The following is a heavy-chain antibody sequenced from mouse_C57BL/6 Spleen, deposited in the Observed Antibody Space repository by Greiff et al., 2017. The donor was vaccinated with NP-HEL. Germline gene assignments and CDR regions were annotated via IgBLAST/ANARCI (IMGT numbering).Heavy chain of an antibody. V-gene: IGHV1-7*01. CDR3: ARGYDYDGYYYAMDY. D-gene: IGHD2-4*01. J-gene: IGHJ4*01. CDR2: INPSSGYT. Sequence: VQLQQSGAELAKPGASVKLSCKASGYTFTSYWMHWVQQRPGPGLEWIGYINPSSGYTKYNQKFKDKAPLTADKSSSTAYLQLSRLTYEDSAVYYCARGYDYDGYYYAMDYWGQGTSVTVSS. CDR1: GYTFTSYW.